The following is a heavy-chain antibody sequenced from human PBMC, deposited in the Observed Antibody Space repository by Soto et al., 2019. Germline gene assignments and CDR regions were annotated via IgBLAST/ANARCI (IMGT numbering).Heavy chain of an antibody. CDR1: GGSISIGDYY. J-gene: IGHJ5*02. V-gene: IGHV4-30-4*02. CDR3: ARDRTYYDFWSGSKGWFDP. CDR2: IYYSGST. D-gene: IGHD3-3*01. Sequence: SDTLSLTCTVSGGSISIGDYYWSWTRQPPGKGLEWIGYIYYSGSTYYNPSLKSRVTISVDTSKNQFSLKLSSVTAADTAVYYCARDRTYYDFWSGSKGWFDPWGQGTLVTVSS.